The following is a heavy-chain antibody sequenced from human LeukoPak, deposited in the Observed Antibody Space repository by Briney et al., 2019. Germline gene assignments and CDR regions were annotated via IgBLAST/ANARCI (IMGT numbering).Heavy chain of an antibody. CDR2: IYYSGST. J-gene: IGHJ5*02. CDR1: GGSISSSSYY. D-gene: IGHD2-15*01. V-gene: IGHV4-39*01. CDR3: ARGYCSGGSCYSENWFDP. Sequence: PSETLSLTCTVSGGSISSSSYYWGWIRQPPGKGLEWIGSIYYSGSTYYNPSFKSRVTISVDTSKNQFSLKLSSVTAADTAVYYCARGYCSGGSCYSENWFDPWGQGTLVTVSS.